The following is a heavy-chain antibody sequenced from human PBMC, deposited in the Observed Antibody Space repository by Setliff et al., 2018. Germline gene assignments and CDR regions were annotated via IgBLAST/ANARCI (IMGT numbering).Heavy chain of an antibody. D-gene: IGHD2-2*01. V-gene: IGHV1-18*04. J-gene: IGHJ4*02. CDR2: ISAYNDNT. Sequence: GASVKVSCKASGYMFRSYGINWMRQAPGQGFEWMGWISAYNDNTKSAQKFQGRITMTTDTTTSTSYMELRSLRSDDTAVYYFRLAHCNDTSCEEALDYWSQGTLVTVSS. CDR3: RLAHCNDTSCEEALDY. CDR1: GYMFRSYG.